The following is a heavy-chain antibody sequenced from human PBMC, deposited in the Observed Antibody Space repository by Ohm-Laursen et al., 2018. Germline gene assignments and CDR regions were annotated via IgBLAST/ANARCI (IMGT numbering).Heavy chain of an antibody. D-gene: IGHD6-13*01. V-gene: IGHV3-53*01. CDR2: VYTDGDT. Sequence: SLRLSCAASGFTVNNYWMSWVRQAPGRGLEWVSDVYTDGDTYYADAVKGRFTLSRDNSKNTLYLQMNSLRADDTAMYYCARRHTNSFLAYWGQGTLVTVSS. J-gene: IGHJ4*02. CDR1: GFTVNNYW. CDR3: ARRHTNSFLAY.